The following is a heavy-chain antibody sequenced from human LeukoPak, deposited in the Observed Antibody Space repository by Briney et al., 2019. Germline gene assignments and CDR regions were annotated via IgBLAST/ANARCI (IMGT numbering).Heavy chain of an antibody. Sequence: PGGSLRLSCAASGFTFSSYGMHWVRQAPGKGLEWVAFIWYDGSNKYYTDSVKGRFTISRDNSKNPLYLQMNSLTAEDTAVYYCARDGTVTAGPFDPWGGGTLVTVSS. CDR1: GFTFSSYG. CDR3: ARDGTVTAGPFDP. V-gene: IGHV3-33*08. CDR2: IWYDGSNK. J-gene: IGHJ5*02. D-gene: IGHD4-17*01.